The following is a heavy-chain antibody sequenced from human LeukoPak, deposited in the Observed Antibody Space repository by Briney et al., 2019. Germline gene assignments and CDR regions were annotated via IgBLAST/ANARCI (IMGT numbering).Heavy chain of an antibody. D-gene: IGHD2-15*01. CDR1: GGSISSYY. CDR3: ARYSPRGWFDP. V-gene: IGHV4-59*01. J-gene: IGHJ5*02. CDR2: IYYSGST. Sequence: SETLSLTCTVSGGSISSYYWSWIRQPPGKGLEWIGYIYYSGSTNYNPSLKSRVTISVDTSKNQFSLKLSSVTAADTAVYYCARYSPRGWFDPWGQGTLVTVSS.